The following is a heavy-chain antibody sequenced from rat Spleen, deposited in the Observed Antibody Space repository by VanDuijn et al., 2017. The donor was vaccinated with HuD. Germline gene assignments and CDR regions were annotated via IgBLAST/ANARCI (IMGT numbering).Heavy chain of an antibody. V-gene: IGHV5-25*01. J-gene: IGHJ4*01. CDR2: ISPTGDNS. D-gene: IGHD1-4*01. CDR1: GFTFNNYW. Sequence: EVLLVESGGGLLQPGRSMKLSCVASGFTFNNYWMTWIRQAPGKGLEWVASISPTGDNSYYRDSVKGRFTISRNDAESTLYLQMDSLRSEDTATYYCARPDGYTYVMDAWGQGASVTVSS. CDR3: ARPDGYTYVMDA.